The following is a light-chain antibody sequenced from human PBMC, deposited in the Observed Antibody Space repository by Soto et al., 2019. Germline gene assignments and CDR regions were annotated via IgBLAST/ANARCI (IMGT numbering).Light chain of an antibody. CDR3: QSYDDSLSVHYV. Sequence: QPVLTQPPSVSVAPGQRVTISCTGSSSNIGETYDVQWYQQLPGTAPKLLIHGNTDRPSGVPDRFSGSKSGTSASLAITGLQADDEADYYCQSYDDSLSVHYVFGTRTKLTVL. CDR2: GNT. V-gene: IGLV1-40*01. CDR1: SSNIGETYD. J-gene: IGLJ1*01.